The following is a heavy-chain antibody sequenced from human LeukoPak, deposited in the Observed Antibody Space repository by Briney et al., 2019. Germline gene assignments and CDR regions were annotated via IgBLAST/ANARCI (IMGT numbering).Heavy chain of an antibody. J-gene: IGHJ4*02. CDR2: INPNSGGT. Sequence: ASEKVSCKASGYTFTGYYMHWVRQAPGQGLEWMGWINPNSGGTNYAQKFQGRVTMTRDTSISTAYMELSRLRSDDTAVYYCARPYCSGGSCHDFFDYWGQGTLVTVSS. V-gene: IGHV1-2*02. CDR3: ARPYCSGGSCHDFFDY. CDR1: GYTFTGYY. D-gene: IGHD2-15*01.